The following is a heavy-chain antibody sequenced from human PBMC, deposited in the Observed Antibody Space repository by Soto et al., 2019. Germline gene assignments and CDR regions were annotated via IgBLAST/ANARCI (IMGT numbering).Heavy chain of an antibody. D-gene: IGHD6-13*01. CDR1: GFTFSSYA. CDR2: ISGGGNDR. CDR3: ARSLFIASTDTEPFDS. Sequence: GGSLRLSCAACGFTFSSYAMSGVRQAPGKGLEWVSAISGGGNDRFYADSVRGRFTISRDNSRNTLYLHMNSLRAEDTAVHYCARSLFIASTDTEPFDSWGQGTLVTVSS. V-gene: IGHV3-23*01. J-gene: IGHJ4*02.